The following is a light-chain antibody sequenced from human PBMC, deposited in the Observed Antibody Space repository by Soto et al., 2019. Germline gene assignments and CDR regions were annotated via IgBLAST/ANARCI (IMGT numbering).Light chain of an antibody. J-gene: IGKJ4*02. V-gene: IGKV3-15*01. CDR3: QQYNNLPVT. Sequence: DRVMTQSPATLSVSPGETATLSCRASQSVRSNLAWYQQKPGQAPRLLIDGTSTRATGIPARFSGSGSGTEFTLTISSLQSEDFASYHCQQYNNLPVTCGGGTKVEIK. CDR2: GTS. CDR1: QSVRSN.